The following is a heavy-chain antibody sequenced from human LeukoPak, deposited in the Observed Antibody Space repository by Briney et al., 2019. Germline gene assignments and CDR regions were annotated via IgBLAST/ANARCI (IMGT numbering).Heavy chain of an antibody. D-gene: IGHD4-17*01. CDR3: ARDTRGDYDTGIDY. Sequence: GGSLRLSCAASGFTFSSYSMNWVRQAPGKGLEWVSYISSSGSTIYCADSVKGRFTISRDNAKNSLYLQMNSLRAEDTAVYYCARDTRGDYDTGIDYWGQGTLVTVSS. CDR2: ISSSGSTI. CDR1: GFTFSSYS. J-gene: IGHJ4*02. V-gene: IGHV3-48*04.